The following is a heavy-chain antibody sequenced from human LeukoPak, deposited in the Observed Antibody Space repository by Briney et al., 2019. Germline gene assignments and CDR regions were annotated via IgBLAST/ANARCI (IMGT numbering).Heavy chain of an antibody. V-gene: IGHV3-30-3*01. Sequence: HPGGSLRLSCAASGFTFSSYAMHWVRQAPGKGLEWVAVTSYDESHKYYADSVKGRFTISRDNSKSTLDLQMNSLRPEDTAVYYCARGTVTPGHWSFDLWGRGTLVTVSS. D-gene: IGHD4-11*01. CDR2: TSYDESHK. CDR1: GFTFSSYA. J-gene: IGHJ2*01. CDR3: ARGTVTPGHWSFDL.